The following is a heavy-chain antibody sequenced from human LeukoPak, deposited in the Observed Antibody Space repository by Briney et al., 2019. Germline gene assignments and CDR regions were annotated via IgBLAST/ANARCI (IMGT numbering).Heavy chain of an antibody. J-gene: IGHJ4*02. Sequence: SETLSLTCSVSGDSISTYYWSWIRQPPGKGLEWIGYVYYSGSTNYNPSLRSRVTLSVDTSKNQFSLKLTSVTAADTAVYYCARRLAVTGRYYFDYWGPGTLVTVSS. V-gene: IGHV4-59*08. CDR3: ARRLAVTGRYYFDY. D-gene: IGHD6-19*01. CDR2: VYYSGST. CDR1: GDSISTYY.